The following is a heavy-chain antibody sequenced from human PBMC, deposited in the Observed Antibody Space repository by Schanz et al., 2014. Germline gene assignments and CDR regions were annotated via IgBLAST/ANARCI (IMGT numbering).Heavy chain of an antibody. Sequence: EVQLVESGGGLVQPGGSLRLSCAASGFTFSSYSMNWVRQAPGKGLEWVSSISSSSSYIYYADSVKGRFTISRDNSENTLYLQMNSLSADDTAVFYCAKGMGYCSGGTCYDYYYYGLDVWGQGTTXTVSS. CDR2: ISSSSSYI. CDR3: AKGMGYCSGGTCYDYYYYGLDV. CDR1: GFTFSSYS. D-gene: IGHD2-15*01. V-gene: IGHV3-21*04. J-gene: IGHJ6*02.